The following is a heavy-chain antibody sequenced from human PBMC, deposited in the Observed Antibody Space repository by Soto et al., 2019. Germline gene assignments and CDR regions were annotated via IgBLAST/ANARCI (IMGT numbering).Heavy chain of an antibody. Sequence: QVQLVQSGAEVKKPGASVKVSCKASGYTFTSYGISWVRQAPGQGLEWMGWISAYNGNTNYAQKLQGRVTMNTDTSTSPAYRELRSRRSADTAVYYCARDHPLIDPIAAAGAEYWGQGTVVTVSS. V-gene: IGHV1-18*01. CDR3: ARDHPLIDPIAAAGAEY. CDR1: GYTFTSYG. CDR2: ISAYNGNT. D-gene: IGHD6-13*01. J-gene: IGHJ4*02.